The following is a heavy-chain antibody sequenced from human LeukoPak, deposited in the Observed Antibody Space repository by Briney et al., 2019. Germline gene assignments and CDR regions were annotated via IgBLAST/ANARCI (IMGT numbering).Heavy chain of an antibody. V-gene: IGHV1-8*03. CDR2: INTNSGNT. CDR3: ARVDGSPDY. Sequence: ASVKVSCKASGYTFTTLDINWVRQATGQGLEWMGWINTNSGNTGNVQKFQGRVTITRNTSISTAYMELSSLRSEDTAVYYCARVDGSPDYWGQGTLVTVSS. CDR1: GYTFTTLD. J-gene: IGHJ4*02. D-gene: IGHD2-15*01.